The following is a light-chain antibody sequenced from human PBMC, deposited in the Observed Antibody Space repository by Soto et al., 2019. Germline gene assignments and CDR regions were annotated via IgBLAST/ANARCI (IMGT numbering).Light chain of an antibody. V-gene: IGKV3D-15*01. CDR3: HQSQYWPTIT. Sequence: VMTQSPATLSLSPGDSATLSCRDSERVSSNLAWYHQRPGQAPRLLIYDTYSRASGIPDRFSGSGSGTDFTLTISRLETEDFAVYYCHQSQYWPTITFGQGTRLEIK. J-gene: IGKJ5*01. CDR2: DTY. CDR1: ERVSSN.